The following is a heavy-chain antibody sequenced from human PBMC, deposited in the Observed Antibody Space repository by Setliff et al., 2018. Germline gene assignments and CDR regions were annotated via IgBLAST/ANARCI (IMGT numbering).Heavy chain of an antibody. Sequence: GSLRLSCAASGFTFSSYWMSWVRQAPGKGLEWIGSIYYRGSTYYNPSLKSRVTISVDTSKNQFSLKLSSVTAADTAVYYCARDPLTTNRRRAFDIWGQGTMVTVSS. CDR2: IYYRGST. CDR3: ARDPLTTNRRRAFDI. J-gene: IGHJ3*02. CDR1: GFTFSSYW. V-gene: IGHV4-39*07. D-gene: IGHD4-17*01.